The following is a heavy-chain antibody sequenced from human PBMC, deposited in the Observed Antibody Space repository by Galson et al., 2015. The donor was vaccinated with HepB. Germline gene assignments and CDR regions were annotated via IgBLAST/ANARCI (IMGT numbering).Heavy chain of an antibody. Sequence: SLRLSCAAPGINVNNDAIDWVRQAPGKGLEWLSFISTSGVVSYADSVKGRLTISRDTVKNSLYLQMNSLRAEDTAMYYCARGRDYAFDIWGLGTMVTVSS. J-gene: IGHJ3*02. V-gene: IGHV3-69-1*01. D-gene: IGHD3-16*01. CDR1: GINVNNDA. CDR3: ARGRDYAFDI. CDR2: ISTSGVV.